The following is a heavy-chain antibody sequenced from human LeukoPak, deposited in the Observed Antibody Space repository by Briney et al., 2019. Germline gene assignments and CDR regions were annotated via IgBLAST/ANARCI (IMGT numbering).Heavy chain of an antibody. J-gene: IGHJ2*01. Sequence: PAETLSLTCTVSGGSISSYYWTWIRQPPGKGLEWIGYIFYSGSTNYSPSLKSRVAISVETSKNQFSLKLNSVTTADTAVYYCARGYCSGGSCHSGRYNFDFWGRGTLVTV. D-gene: IGHD2-15*01. V-gene: IGHV4-59*01. CDR3: ARGYCSGGSCHSGRYNFDF. CDR2: IFYSGST. CDR1: GGSISSYY.